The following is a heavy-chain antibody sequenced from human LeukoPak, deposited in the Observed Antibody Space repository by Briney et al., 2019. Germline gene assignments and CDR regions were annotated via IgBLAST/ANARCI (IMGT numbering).Heavy chain of an antibody. D-gene: IGHD6-19*01. CDR2: ISSSSYI. CDR3: ARGQAVAEFDY. CDR1: GFTFSSYS. J-gene: IGHJ4*02. V-gene: IGHV3-21*01. Sequence: GGSLRLSCAASGFTFSSYSMNWVRQAPGKGLEWVSSISSSSYIYYADSVKGRFTISRDNAKNSLYLQMNSLRAEDTAVYYCARGQAVAEFDYWGQGTLVTVSS.